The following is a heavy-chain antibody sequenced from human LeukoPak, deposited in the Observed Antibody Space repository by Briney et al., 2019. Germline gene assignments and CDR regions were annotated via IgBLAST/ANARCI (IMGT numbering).Heavy chain of an antibody. Sequence: GGSLRLSCTASGFTLSSYRMSWVRQAPGKGLEWVANIKEDGSEKYYVDSVKGRFTISRDNPKNSLSLQMNSLRVEDTAVFYCAKERWGSSGHFDLWGQGTLVTVSS. J-gene: IGHJ4*02. CDR1: GFTLSSYR. CDR3: AKERWGSSGHFDL. D-gene: IGHD6-19*01. CDR2: IKEDGSEK. V-gene: IGHV3-7*01.